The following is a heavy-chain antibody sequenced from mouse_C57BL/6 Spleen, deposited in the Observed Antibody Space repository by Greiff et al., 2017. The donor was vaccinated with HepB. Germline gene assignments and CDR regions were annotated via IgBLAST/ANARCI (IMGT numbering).Heavy chain of an antibody. V-gene: IGHV1-69*01. Sequence: QVQLQQPGAELVMPGASVKLSCKASGYTFTSYWMHWVKQRPGQGLEWIGEIDPSDSYTNYNQKFKGKSTLTVDKSSSTAYMQLSSLTSEDSAVYYCARPTVVATGVNYFDYWGQGTTLTVSS. J-gene: IGHJ2*01. CDR3: ARPTVVATGVNYFDY. CDR1: GYTFTSYW. D-gene: IGHD1-1*01. CDR2: IDPSDSYT.